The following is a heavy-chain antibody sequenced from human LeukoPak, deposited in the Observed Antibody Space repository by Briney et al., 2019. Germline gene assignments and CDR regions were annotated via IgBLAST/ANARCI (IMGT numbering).Heavy chain of an antibody. CDR3: ARAVYDTSGYYIDY. CDR1: GGSLSTYF. Sequence: SETLSLTCTVSGGSLSTYFWTWIRQPPGKGLEWIGRIYASGGTTHTPSLKSRVTMSVDTSKSQFSLKLSSVTAADTAVYYCARAVYDTSGYYIDYWGQGNLVTVSS. V-gene: IGHV4-4*07. J-gene: IGHJ4*02. CDR2: IYASGGT. D-gene: IGHD3-22*01.